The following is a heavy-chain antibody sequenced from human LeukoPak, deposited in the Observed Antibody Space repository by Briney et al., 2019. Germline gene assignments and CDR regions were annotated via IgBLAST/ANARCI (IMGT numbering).Heavy chain of an antibody. V-gene: IGHV3-23*01. Sequence: PGGSLRLSCAASGFTFSSYAMSWVRQAPGKGLEWVSSISGSGNRTYYADSVKGRFTISRDNSKNTLYLQMNSLRAEDTAVYYCAKIGVAGIYFDYWGQGTLVTVSS. CDR3: AKIGVAGIYFDY. CDR1: GFTFSSYA. J-gene: IGHJ4*02. CDR2: ISGSGNRT. D-gene: IGHD6-19*01.